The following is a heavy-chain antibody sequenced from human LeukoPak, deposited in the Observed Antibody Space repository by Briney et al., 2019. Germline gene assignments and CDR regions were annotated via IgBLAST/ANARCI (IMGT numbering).Heavy chain of an antibody. D-gene: IGHD2-15*01. V-gene: IGHV1-8*01. CDR3: ARFPVVAAHQTYYYYGMDV. CDR1: GYTFTSYD. J-gene: IGHJ6*02. Sequence: ASVKVSCKASGYTFTSYDINWVRQATGQGLEWMGWMNPNSGNTGYAQKFQGRVTITRNTSISTAYMELSSLRSEDTAVYYCARFPVVAAHQTYYYYGMDVWGQGTTVTVSS. CDR2: MNPNSGNT.